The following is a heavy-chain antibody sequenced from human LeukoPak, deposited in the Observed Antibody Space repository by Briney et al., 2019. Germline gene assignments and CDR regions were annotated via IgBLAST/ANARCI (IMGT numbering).Heavy chain of an antibody. CDR3: ARASYCSGGSCSYYYYYYMDV. CDR1: GGSFSGYY. CDR2: INHSGST. D-gene: IGHD2-15*01. V-gene: IGHV4-34*01. J-gene: IGHJ6*03. Sequence: PSETLSLTCAVYGGSFSGYYWSWLRHPPGKGLEWIGEINHSGSTNYNPSLKSRVTISVDTSKNQFSLKLSSVTAADTAVYYCARASYCSGGSCSYYYYYYMDVWGKGTTVTVSS.